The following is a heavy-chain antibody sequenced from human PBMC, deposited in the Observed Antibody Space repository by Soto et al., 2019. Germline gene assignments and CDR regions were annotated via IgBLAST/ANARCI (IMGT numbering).Heavy chain of an antibody. J-gene: IGHJ4*02. CDR1: GGSISSGGYY. V-gene: IGHV4-31*03. Sequence: QVQLQESGPGLVKPSQTLSLTCTVSGGSISSGGYYWSWIRQHPGKGLEWIGYIYYSGSTYYNPSLNSRVTIPVDTSKYQFSLKLSSVTAADTAVYYCARDFLAARYFDYWGQGTLVTVSS. CDR3: ARDFLAARYFDY. D-gene: IGHD3-3*01. CDR2: IYYSGST.